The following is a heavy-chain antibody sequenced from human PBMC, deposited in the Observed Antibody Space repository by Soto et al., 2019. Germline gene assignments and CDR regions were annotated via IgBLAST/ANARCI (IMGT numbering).Heavy chain of an antibody. CDR1: GFSLSTSGVG. J-gene: IGHJ4*02. CDR3: ARGGWTTYYSPFFDY. CDR2: IYWDDDK. D-gene: IGHD3-10*01. V-gene: IGHV2-5*02. Sequence: QITLKESGPTLVKPTQTLTLTCTFSGFSLSTSGVGVGWIRQPPGKALEWLAVIYWDDDKRYSPSLKSRLTITKDTSNHQVVLTLTNVDTVDTATYYCARGGWTTYYSPFFDYWGQGTLVTVSS.